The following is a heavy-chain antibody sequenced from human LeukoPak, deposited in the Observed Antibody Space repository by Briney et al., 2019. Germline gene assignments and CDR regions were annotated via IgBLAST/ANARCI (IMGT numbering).Heavy chain of an antibody. CDR1: GYAFNDYW. Sequence: ESLKISCQASGYAFNDYWIVWVRQMPGRGLEWMGSIYPGDSDFRLSPSFEGRVTMSVDNSITTAFLQWRSLKASDTAMYYCARHTYDILTGYYSISGTWFDLWGQGTLVTVSS. J-gene: IGHJ5*01. D-gene: IGHD3-9*01. CDR3: ARHTYDILTGYYSISGTWFDL. V-gene: IGHV5-51*01. CDR2: IYPGDSDF.